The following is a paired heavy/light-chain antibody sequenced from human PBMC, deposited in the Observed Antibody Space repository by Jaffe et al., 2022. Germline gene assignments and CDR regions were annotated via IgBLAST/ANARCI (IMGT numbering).Light chain of an antibody. CDR1: SSDVGGYNY. J-gene: IGLJ2*01. CDR3: SSYAGSNNL. Sequence: QSALTQPPSASGSPGQSVTISCTGTSSDVGGYNYVSWYQQHPGKAPKLMIYEVSKRPSGVPDRFSGSKSGNTASLTVSGLQAEDEADYYCSSYAGSNNLFGGGTKLTVL. CDR2: EVS. V-gene: IGLV2-8*01.
Heavy chain of an antibody. J-gene: IGHJ3*02. V-gene: IGHV4-4*02. D-gene: IGHD3-16*01. CDR1: GGSISSSNW. CDR3: ARALLIYDYIWGSYSREAFDI. Sequence: QVQLQESGPGLVKPSGTLSLTCAVSGGSISSSNWWSWVRQPPGKGLEWIGEIYHSGSTNYNPSLKSRVTISVDKSKNQFSLKLSSVTAADTAVYYCARALLIYDYIWGSYSREAFDIWGQGTMVTVSS. CDR2: IYHSGST.